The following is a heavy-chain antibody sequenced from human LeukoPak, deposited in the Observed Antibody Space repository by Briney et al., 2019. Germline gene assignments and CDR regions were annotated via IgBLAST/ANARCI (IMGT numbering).Heavy chain of an antibody. V-gene: IGHV1-69*06. D-gene: IGHD3-10*01. CDR1: GGTFNSYA. Sequence: SVTVSYKASGGTFNSYAISWVRQAPGQGGEWMGGIIPIFGTANYAQKFQGRVTITADKSTSTAYMELSSLRSDDTAVYYCAIQRDGITILPGLLPFAYWGQGPLVTLSS. CDR2: IIPIFGTA. J-gene: IGHJ4*02. CDR3: AIQRDGITILPGLLPFAY.